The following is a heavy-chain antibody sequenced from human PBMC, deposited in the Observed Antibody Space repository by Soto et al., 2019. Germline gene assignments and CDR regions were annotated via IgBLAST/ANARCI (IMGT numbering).Heavy chain of an antibody. V-gene: IGHV4-34*01. CDR1: GGSFSGYY. CDR3: ARATAVVPAAGTHFDY. Sequence: SETLSLTCAVYGGSFSGYYWSWIRQPPGKGLEWIGEINHSGSTNYNPSLKSRVTISVDTSKNQFSLKLSSVTAADTAVYYCARATAVVPAAGTHFDYWGQGTLVTVSS. D-gene: IGHD2-2*01. J-gene: IGHJ4*02. CDR2: INHSGST.